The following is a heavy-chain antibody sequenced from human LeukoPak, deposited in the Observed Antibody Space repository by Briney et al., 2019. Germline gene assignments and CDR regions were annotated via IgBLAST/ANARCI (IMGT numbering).Heavy chain of an antibody. CDR3: ARGWAGTTWGGY. D-gene: IGHD1-1*01. CDR1: GFTFSSYS. CDR2: ISSSSSYI. V-gene: IGHV3-21*01. Sequence: GGSLRLSCAASGFTFSSYSMNWVRQAPGKGLEWVSSISSSSSYIYYADSVKGRLTISRDNAKNSLYLQMNSLRAEDTAVYYCARGWAGTTWGGYWGQGTLVTVSS. J-gene: IGHJ4*02.